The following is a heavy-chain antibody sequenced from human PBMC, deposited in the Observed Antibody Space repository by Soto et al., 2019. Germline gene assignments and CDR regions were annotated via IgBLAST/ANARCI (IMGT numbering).Heavy chain of an antibody. Sequence: VQLLQSGGGLVQPGGSLRLSCAASGFTFSSYAMSWVRQAPGKGLEWVSAISGNGVSTYYADSVKGRFTISRDNSKNTLSLQMKSLRAEDTAEYYCAKGVLLYFGELIPFDYWGQGALVTVSS. V-gene: IGHV3-23*01. CDR1: GFTFSSYA. CDR3: AKGVLLYFGELIPFDY. D-gene: IGHD3-10*01. J-gene: IGHJ4*02. CDR2: ISGNGVST.